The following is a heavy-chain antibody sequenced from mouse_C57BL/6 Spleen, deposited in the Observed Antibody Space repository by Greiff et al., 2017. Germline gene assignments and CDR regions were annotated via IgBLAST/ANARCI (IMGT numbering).Heavy chain of an antibody. CDR2: IYPGDGDT. J-gene: IGHJ1*03. Sequence: QVQLQQSGAELVKPGASVKISCKASGYAFSSYWMNWVKQRPGKGLEWLGQIYPGDGDTNYNGKFKGKATLTADKSSSTAYMQLSSLTSEDSAVYFCARLGGNHWYFDVWGTGTTVTVSS. V-gene: IGHV1-80*01. CDR3: ARLGGNHWYFDV. CDR1: GYAFSSYW. D-gene: IGHD1-1*02.